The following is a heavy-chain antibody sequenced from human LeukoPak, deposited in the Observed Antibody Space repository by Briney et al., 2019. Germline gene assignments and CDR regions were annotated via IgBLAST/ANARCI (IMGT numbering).Heavy chain of an antibody. CDR1: YDSVSNYY. Sequence: SETLSLTCTVSYDSVSNYYWSWIRQTPEKGLEWIGYMSNSGGSDYGPSLKSRVAMSIDLSKNQFSLKLSSVTAADTAVYYCARRAVVRLNYYYYYMDVWGNGTTVTVSS. CDR3: ARRAVVRLNYYYYYMDV. D-gene: IGHD6-19*01. V-gene: IGHV4-59*02. CDR2: MSNSGGS. J-gene: IGHJ6*03.